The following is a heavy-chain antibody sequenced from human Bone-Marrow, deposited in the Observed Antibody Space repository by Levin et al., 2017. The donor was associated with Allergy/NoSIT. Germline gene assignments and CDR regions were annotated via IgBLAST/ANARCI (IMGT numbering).Heavy chain of an antibody. CDR3: TSSPTYFGSGGYSEASGEY. Sequence: GESLKISCAASGFTFINARMSWVRQAPGKGLEWVGRIRTKTEGETTTYPAPVKDRFTIPRDDSKDMVYLQINTLKTEDTALYYCTSSPTYFGSGGYSEASGEYWGQGTLVTVSS. D-gene: IGHD3-22*01. V-gene: IGHV3-15*01. CDR1: GFTFINAR. J-gene: IGHJ4*02. CDR2: IRTKTEGETT.